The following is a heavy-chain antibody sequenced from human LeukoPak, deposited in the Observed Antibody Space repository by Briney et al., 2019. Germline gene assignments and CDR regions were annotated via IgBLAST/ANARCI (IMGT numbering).Heavy chain of an antibody. Sequence: ASVKVSCKASGYTFISYYMHWVRQAPGQGLEWMGWINPNSGGTNYAQKFQGRVTMTRDTSIGTAYMELSRLRSDDTAVYYCARADVDIVATILGYWGQGTLVTVSS. V-gene: IGHV1-2*02. CDR2: INPNSGGT. CDR3: ARADVDIVATILGY. J-gene: IGHJ4*02. CDR1: GYTFISYY. D-gene: IGHD5-12*01.